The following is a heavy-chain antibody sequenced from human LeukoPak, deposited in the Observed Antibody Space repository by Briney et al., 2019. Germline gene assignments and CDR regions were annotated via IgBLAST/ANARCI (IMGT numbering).Heavy chain of an antibody. Sequence: PGGSLRLSCAASGFTFSSYSMNWVRQAPGKGLEWVSSISSSSSYIYYADSVKGRFTISRDNAKNSLYLQMNSLRVEDTAVYYCARGGYDFWSGYPLDYWGQGTLVTVSS. CDR2: ISSSSSYI. CDR3: ARGGYDFWSGYPLDY. J-gene: IGHJ4*02. CDR1: GFTFSSYS. D-gene: IGHD3-3*01. V-gene: IGHV3-21*01.